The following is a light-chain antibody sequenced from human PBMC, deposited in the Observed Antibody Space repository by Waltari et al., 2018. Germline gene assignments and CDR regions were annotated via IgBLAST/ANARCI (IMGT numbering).Light chain of an antibody. CDR1: QSVLSSANNKDY. Sequence: DIVMTQSPDSLAVSLGERATINCTSSQSVLSSANNKDYLAWYQQKPGQPAKLLIYWASTREFGVPDRFSGSGSGTDFTLTTSSLQAEDVAVYYCQQYYSIPLTFGGGTKVEIK. J-gene: IGKJ4*01. V-gene: IGKV4-1*01. CDR3: QQYYSIPLT. CDR2: WAS.